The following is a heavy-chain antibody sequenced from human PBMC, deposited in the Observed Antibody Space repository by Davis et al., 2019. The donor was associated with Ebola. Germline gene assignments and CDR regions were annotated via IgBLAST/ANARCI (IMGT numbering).Heavy chain of an antibody. CDR1: GGSVSSGSYY. J-gene: IGHJ4*02. V-gene: IGHV4-39*07. Sequence: PSETLSLTCTVSGGSVSSGSYYWGWIRQPPGKGLEWIGEINHSGSTNYNPSLKSRVTISVDTSKNQFSLKLSSVTAADTAVYYCAAGTLTRWGQGTLVTVSS. D-gene: IGHD3-3*01. CDR3: AAGTLTR. CDR2: INHSGST.